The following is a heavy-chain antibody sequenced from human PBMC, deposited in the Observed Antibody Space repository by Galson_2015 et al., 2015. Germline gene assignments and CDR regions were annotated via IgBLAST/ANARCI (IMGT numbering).Heavy chain of an antibody. Sequence: SLRLSCAASGFTFSGYRMNWVRQAPGKELEWVSDINPGGSNIYYADSVRGRFTISRDNAKNSLYLQMNSLRDDDTAVYYSARDGYSYAYGNGLDVWGQGTTVTVSS. J-gene: IGHJ6*02. CDR3: ARDGYSYAYGNGLDV. CDR1: GFTFSGYR. D-gene: IGHD5-18*01. V-gene: IGHV3-48*02. CDR2: INPGGSNI.